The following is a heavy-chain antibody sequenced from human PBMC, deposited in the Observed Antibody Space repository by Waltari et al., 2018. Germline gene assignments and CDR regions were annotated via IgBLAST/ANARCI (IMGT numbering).Heavy chain of an antibody. CDR3: AITSPYCSSTSRYGNYYYGMDV. CDR1: GGSFSGYY. V-gene: IGHV4-34*01. J-gene: IGHJ6*02. D-gene: IGHD2-2*01. Sequence: QVQLQQWGAGLLKPSETLSLTCAVYGGSFSGYYWSWIRQPPGKGLEWIGEINHSGSTNYNPSLKSRVTISVDTSKNQFSLKLSSVTAADTAVYYCAITSPYCSSTSRYGNYYYGMDVWGQGTTVTVSS. CDR2: INHSGST.